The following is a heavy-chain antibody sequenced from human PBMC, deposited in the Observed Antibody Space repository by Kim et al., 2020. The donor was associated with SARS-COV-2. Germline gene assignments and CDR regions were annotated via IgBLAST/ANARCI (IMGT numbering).Heavy chain of an antibody. CDR1: GGSISSYY. CDR2: IYYSGST. V-gene: IGHV4-59*13. Sequence: SETLSLTCTVSGGSISSYYWSWIRQPPGKGLEWIGYIYYSGSTNYNPSLKSRVTISVDTSKNQFSLKLSSVTAADTAVYYCARGPTPYQLLPNWFDPWGQGTLVTVSS. CDR3: ARGPTPYQLLPNWFDP. J-gene: IGHJ5*02. D-gene: IGHD2-2*01.